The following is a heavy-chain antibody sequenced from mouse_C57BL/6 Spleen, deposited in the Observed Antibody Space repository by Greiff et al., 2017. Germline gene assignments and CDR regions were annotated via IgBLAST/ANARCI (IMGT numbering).Heavy chain of an antibody. CDR1: GFTFSDYY. CDR2: INYDGSST. Sequence: DVKLVESEGGLVQPGSSMKLSCTASGFTFSDYYMAWVRQVPEKGLEWVANINYDGSSTYYLDSLKSRFIISRDNAKNILYLQMSSLKSEDTATYYCARAQTGTIFAYWGQGTLVTVSA. D-gene: IGHD4-1*01. CDR3: ARAQTGTIFAY. V-gene: IGHV5-16*01. J-gene: IGHJ3*01.